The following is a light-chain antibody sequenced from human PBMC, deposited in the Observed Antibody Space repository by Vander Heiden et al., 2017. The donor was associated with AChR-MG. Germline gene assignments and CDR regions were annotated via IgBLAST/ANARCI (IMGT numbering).Light chain of an antibody. CDR3: AAWDDSLNGFWV. Sequence: QSVLTQPPSASGPPGHRVTISCSESSSNIESNTVNWYQQLPGTAPKLLIYSNNQRPSGVPDRFSGSKSGTSASRAISGLQSEDEADYYCAAWDDSLNGFWVFGGGTKLTVL. CDR2: SNN. V-gene: IGLV1-44*01. CDR1: SSNIESNT. J-gene: IGLJ3*02.